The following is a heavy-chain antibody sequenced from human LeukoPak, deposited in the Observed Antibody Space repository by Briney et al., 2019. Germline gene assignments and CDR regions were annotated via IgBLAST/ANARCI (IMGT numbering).Heavy chain of an antibody. V-gene: IGHV3-7*01. CDR1: GFTFSGYW. Sequence: AGGSLRLSCAASGFTFSGYWMGWVRQAPGKGLEWVASINQDASAKFHGDSVKGRFIISRDNAENSLFLQMNSLRAEDTAVYYCARVRTGSFSSGHYFDYWGQGNLVTVSS. CDR2: INQDASAK. CDR3: ARVRTGSFSSGHYFDY. D-gene: IGHD1-14*01. J-gene: IGHJ4*02.